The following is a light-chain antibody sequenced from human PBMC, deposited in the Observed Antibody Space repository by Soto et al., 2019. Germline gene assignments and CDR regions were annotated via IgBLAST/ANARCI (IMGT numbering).Light chain of an antibody. J-gene: IGKJ5*01. CDR1: RFLSSY. V-gene: IGKV3-11*01. CDR3: HQRNK. Sequence: EFVLTQSPATLSLAPGERATLSWRASRFLSSYLAWYQHKPGQPPRLLIYDTSNRATGIPARFSGSRSGTDFTLTISSLEPEDFGVYFCHQRNKFGQGTRLEIK. CDR2: DTS.